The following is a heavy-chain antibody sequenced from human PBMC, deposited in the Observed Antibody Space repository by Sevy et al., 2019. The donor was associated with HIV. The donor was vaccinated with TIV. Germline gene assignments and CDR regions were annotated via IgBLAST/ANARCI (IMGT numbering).Heavy chain of an antibody. Sequence: GGSLRLSFAASGFSFDRFAMHWVRQAPGKGLEWVALISYDGGNKYYADLVRGRFSISRDNSKNTLFLQMNRLSPEDTGIYYCAKIPRGYSYASFLDSWGQGTPVTVSS. CDR3: AKIPRGYSYASFLDS. J-gene: IGHJ4*02. CDR2: ISYDGGNK. D-gene: IGHD5-18*01. CDR1: GFSFDRFA. V-gene: IGHV3-30*18.